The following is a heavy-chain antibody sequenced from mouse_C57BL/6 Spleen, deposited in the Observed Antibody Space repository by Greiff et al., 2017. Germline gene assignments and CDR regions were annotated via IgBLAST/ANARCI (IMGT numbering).Heavy chain of an antibody. Sequence: EVQVVESEGGLVQPGSSMKLSCTASGFTFSDYYMAWVRQVPEKGLEWVANINYDGSSTYYLDSLKSRFIISRDNAKNILYLQMSSLKSEDTATYYCARDPAYYSNYDWYFDVWGTGTTVTVSS. J-gene: IGHJ1*03. V-gene: IGHV5-16*01. D-gene: IGHD2-5*01. CDR3: ARDPAYYSNYDWYFDV. CDR2: INYDGSST. CDR1: GFTFSDYY.